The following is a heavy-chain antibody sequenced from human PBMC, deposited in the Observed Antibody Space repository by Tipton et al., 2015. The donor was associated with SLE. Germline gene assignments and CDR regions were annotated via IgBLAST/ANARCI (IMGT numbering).Heavy chain of an antibody. D-gene: IGHD2-2*01. CDR1: GFTVSSNY. CDR2: IYSGGST. CDR3: ARGPYCSSTSCYPT. Sequence: GSLRLSCAASGFTVSSNYMNWVRQGPGKGLEWLSIIYSGGSTYYTDSVRGRFTISRDNSKNALYLQMNSLRVDDTAVYYCARGPYCSSTSCYPTWGQGTLVTVSS. V-gene: IGHV3-53*05. J-gene: IGHJ5*02.